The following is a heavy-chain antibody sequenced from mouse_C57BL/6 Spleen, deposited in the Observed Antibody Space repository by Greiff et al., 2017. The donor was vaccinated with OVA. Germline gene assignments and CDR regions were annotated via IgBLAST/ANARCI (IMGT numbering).Heavy chain of an antibody. J-gene: IGHJ4*01. CDR2: IWSGGST. CDR1: GFSLTSYG. CDR3: ARTNSNYLYYAMDY. Sequence: VQLQQSGPGLVQPSQSLSITCTVSGFSLTSYGVHWVRQSPGKGLEWLGVIWSGGSTDYNAAFISRLSISKDNSKSQVFFKMNSLQADDTAIYYCARTNSNYLYYAMDYWGKGTSVTGSS. V-gene: IGHV2-2*01. D-gene: IGHD2-5*01.